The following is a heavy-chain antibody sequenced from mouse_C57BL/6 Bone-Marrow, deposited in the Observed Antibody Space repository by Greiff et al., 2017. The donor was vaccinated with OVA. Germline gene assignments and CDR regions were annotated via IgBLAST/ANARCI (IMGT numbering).Heavy chain of an antibody. CDR3: ARSGWLRLGLYWYCDV. Sequence: VQLQQSGPELVKPGASVKMSCKASGYTFTDYNMHWVKQSHGKSLEWIGYINPNNGGTSYNQKFKGKATLTVNKSSSTAYMELRSLTSEDSAVYYCARSGWLRLGLYWYCDVWGTGTTVTVSS. CDR2: INPNNGGT. V-gene: IGHV1-22*01. J-gene: IGHJ1*03. CDR1: GYTFTDYN. D-gene: IGHD2-2*01.